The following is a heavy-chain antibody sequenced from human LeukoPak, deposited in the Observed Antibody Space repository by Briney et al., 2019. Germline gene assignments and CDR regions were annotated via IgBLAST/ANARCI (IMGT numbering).Heavy chain of an antibody. J-gene: IGHJ4*02. Sequence: SETLSLTCTVSGGSISSGDYYWSWIRQPPGKGLEWYGYIYYSGSTYYNPSLKSRVTISVDTSKNQFSQKLCSVTAADTAVYYCARWGGDDYGDYLTSWGQGTLVTVSS. CDR3: ARWGGDDYGDYLTS. CDR1: GGSISSGDYY. CDR2: IYYSGST. D-gene: IGHD4-17*01. V-gene: IGHV4-30-4*01.